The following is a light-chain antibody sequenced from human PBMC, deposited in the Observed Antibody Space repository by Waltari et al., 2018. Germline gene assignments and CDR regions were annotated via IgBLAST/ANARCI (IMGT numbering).Light chain of an antibody. CDR3: AAWDDSLGGPYVV. Sequence: QSVLTQPPSASGTPGQRVTISCSGSSSNIGGNTVNRYQHLPGTAPKLLIYSNNRRPSGVPDRFSGSKSGTSASLAISGLQSEDEADYYCAAWDDSLGGPYVVFGGGTKLTVL. J-gene: IGLJ2*01. CDR1: SSNIGGNT. CDR2: SNN. V-gene: IGLV1-44*01.